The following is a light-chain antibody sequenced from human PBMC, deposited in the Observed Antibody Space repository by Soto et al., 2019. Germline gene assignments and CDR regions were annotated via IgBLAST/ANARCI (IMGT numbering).Light chain of an antibody. Sequence: QSALTQPASVSGSPGQSITISCTGSSSDDGGYKYVSWYQQHPGKAPKLMIFEVSNRPSGVSNRFSGSKSGNTASLTISGLQAEDEGDYYCCSYTGGTTLVCGGGTKLTVL. CDR3: CSYTGGTTLV. J-gene: IGLJ2*01. V-gene: IGLV2-14*01. CDR1: SSDDGGYKY. CDR2: EVS.